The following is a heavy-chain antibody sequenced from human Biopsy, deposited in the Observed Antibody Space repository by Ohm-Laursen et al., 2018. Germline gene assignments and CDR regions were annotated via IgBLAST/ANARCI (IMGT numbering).Heavy chain of an antibody. D-gene: IGHD3-9*01. CDR1: GGSFSNYA. CDR3: ASQTPRNPNILTGAFHYDMAV. J-gene: IGHJ6*02. Sequence: SSVEVSCKFSGGSFSNYAVSWVRQAPGQGLEWMGGIVTFFGTVKYAQRFQGRLTITTDRSTDTAYMELSSLTSEDTAVYYCASQTPRNPNILTGAFHYDMAVWGQGTTVTVSS. CDR2: IVTFFGTV. V-gene: IGHV1-69*05.